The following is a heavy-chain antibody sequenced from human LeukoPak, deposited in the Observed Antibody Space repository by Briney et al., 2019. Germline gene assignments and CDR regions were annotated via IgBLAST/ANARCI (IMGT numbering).Heavy chain of an antibody. CDR3: ARQVPRQHVASGAMDV. Sequence: GESLKISCKGSGYDFSGYWIAWVRQMPGKGLEWMARLDPSDSYTNYSPSFQGHVTISADKSISTAYLQWSSLKAADTAIYYCARQVPRQHVASGAMDVWGKGTTVTVSS. D-gene: IGHD1-1*01. V-gene: IGHV5-10-1*01. CDR1: GYDFSGYW. CDR2: LDPSDSYT. J-gene: IGHJ6*04.